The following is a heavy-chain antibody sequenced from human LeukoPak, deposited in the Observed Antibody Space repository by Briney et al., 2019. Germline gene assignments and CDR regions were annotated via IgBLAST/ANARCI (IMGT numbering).Heavy chain of an antibody. J-gene: IGHJ4*02. CDR1: GFTFNRDW. CDR2: INQDGSEK. CDR3: AGDPDPMTGVSFDY. D-gene: IGHD3-10*01. V-gene: IGHV3-7*01. Sequence: GGSLRLSCAASGFTFNRDWMNWVRQAPGKGLEWVANINQDGSEKYYVDSVKGRFTISRDNAKNSLYLQLNSLRAEDTAVYYCAGDPDPMTGVSFDYWGQGTLVTVSS.